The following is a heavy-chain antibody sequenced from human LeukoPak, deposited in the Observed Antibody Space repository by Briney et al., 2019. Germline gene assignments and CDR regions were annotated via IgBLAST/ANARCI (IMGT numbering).Heavy chain of an antibody. CDR1: GFTFSSYA. J-gene: IGHJ4*02. Sequence: SGGSLRLSCAASGFTFSSYAMSWVRQAPGKGLEWVSAISGSGGSTYYADSVKGRFTISRDNAKNSLYLQMNSLRAEDTAVYYCARGRCCSSPPDYWGQGTLVTVSS. V-gene: IGHV3-23*01. D-gene: IGHD6-13*01. CDR2: ISGSGGST. CDR3: ARGRCCSSPPDY.